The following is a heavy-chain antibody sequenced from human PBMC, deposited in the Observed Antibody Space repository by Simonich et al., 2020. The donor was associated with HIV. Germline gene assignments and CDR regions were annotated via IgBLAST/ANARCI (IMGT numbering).Heavy chain of an antibody. V-gene: IGHV1-69*13. J-gene: IGHJ4*02. D-gene: IGHD3-10*01. Sequence: QVQLVQSGAEVKKPGSSVKVSCKASGGTSSSFAISWVRQAPGLGLEWVGGIIPIFGTANYAQMFQGRVTITADESTSTAYMELSSLRSEDTGIYYCARKGGGRGVYYFDYWGQGTLVTVSS. CDR3: ARKGGGRGVYYFDY. CDR2: IIPIFGTA. CDR1: GGTSSSFA.